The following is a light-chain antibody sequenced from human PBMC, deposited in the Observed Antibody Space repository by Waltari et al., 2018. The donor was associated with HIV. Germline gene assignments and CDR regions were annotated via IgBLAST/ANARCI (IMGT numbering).Light chain of an antibody. CDR3: QQLHSFPLS. CDR2: GAS. J-gene: IGKJ4*01. CDR1: QDISTY. V-gene: IGKV1-9*01. Sequence: DIPLTQSPSFLSSHVGDRVTISCRASQDISTYLAWYQQKPGEAPKLLIHGASTLPRGVTERFSGSGSGTDFTLTIKNLRPEDFAIYYCQQLHSFPLSFGGGTKLE.